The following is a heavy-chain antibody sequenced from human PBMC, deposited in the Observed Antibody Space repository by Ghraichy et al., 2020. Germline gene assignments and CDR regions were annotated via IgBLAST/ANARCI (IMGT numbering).Heavy chain of an antibody. CDR3: ASLRWLQEYYFDY. Sequence: SQTLSLTCTVSGGSISSYYWSWIRQPPGKGLEWIGYIYYSGSTNYNPSLKSRVTISVDTSKNQFSLKLSSVTAADTAVYYCASLRWLQEYYFDYWGQGTLVTVSS. CDR2: IYYSGST. J-gene: IGHJ4*02. V-gene: IGHV4-59*01. D-gene: IGHD5-24*01. CDR1: GGSISSYY.